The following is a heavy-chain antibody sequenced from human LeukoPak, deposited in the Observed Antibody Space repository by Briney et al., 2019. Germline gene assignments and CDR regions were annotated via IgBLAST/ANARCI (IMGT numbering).Heavy chain of an antibody. D-gene: IGHD3-3*01. CDR2: MNPNSGNT. CDR1: GYTFTSYD. V-gene: IGHV1-8*01. CDR3: ARQNYDFWSGYYMIDP. Sequence: GASVKVSCKASGYTFTSYDINWVRQATGQGLEWMGWMNPNSGNTGYAQKFQGRVTMTRNTSISTAYMELSSLRSEDTAVYYCARQNYDFWSGYYMIDPWGQGTLVTVSS. J-gene: IGHJ5*02.